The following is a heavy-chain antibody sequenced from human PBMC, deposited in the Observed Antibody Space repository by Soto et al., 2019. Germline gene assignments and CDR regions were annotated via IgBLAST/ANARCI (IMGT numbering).Heavy chain of an antibody. J-gene: IGHJ5*02. D-gene: IGHD3-3*01. CDR1: GGSVNGYY. V-gene: IGHV4-34*01. Sequence: SETLSLTCAVYGGSVNGYYWNWIRQPPGKGLEWIGEINHTGGTHYNPSLESRVTMSVDTSKNQFSLRLSSVTAADTAIYYCATRITVFGLLIPPFDPWGQGTQVTSPQ. CDR2: INHTGGT. CDR3: ATRITVFGLLIPPFDP.